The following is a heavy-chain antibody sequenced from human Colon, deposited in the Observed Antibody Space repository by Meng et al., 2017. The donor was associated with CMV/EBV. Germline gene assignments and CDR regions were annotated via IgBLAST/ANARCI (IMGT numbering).Heavy chain of an antibody. D-gene: IGHD6-19*01. CDR1: GFTFSYYW. CDR3: ARCNTAVPGGDY. Sequence: GESLKISCAASGFTFSYYWMSWVRQAPGKGLEWVANIKQDGSERYYVDSVKGRFTVSRDNAKNSVYLQMNSLRAEDTALYYCARCNTAVPGGDYWGQGTVVTVSS. CDR2: IKQDGSER. J-gene: IGHJ4*02. V-gene: IGHV3-7*01.